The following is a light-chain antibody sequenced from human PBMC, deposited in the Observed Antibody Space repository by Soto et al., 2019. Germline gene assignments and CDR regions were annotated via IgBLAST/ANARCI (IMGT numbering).Light chain of an antibody. CDR2: AAS. CDR1: QDISSW. V-gene: IGKV1-12*01. CDR3: QQANSFPIT. Sequence: DIQMTQSPSSVSASVVDRVTITCLASQDISSWLAWYQKKPGKAPNLLIYAASSVQSGVPARFSGSESGTDFTLTISSLQPEDCAIYFCQQANSFPITFGQGTRLEIK. J-gene: IGKJ5*01.